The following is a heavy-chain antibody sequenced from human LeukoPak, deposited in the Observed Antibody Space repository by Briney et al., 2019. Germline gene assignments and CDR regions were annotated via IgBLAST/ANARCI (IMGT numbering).Heavy chain of an antibody. CDR1: GFTFSSYG. CDR2: ISYDGSNK. D-gene: IGHD4-11*01. J-gene: IGHJ3*02. V-gene: IGHV3-30*03. Sequence: GRSLRLSCAASGFTFSSYGMHWVRQAPGKGLEWVAVISYDGSNKYYADSVKGRFTISRDNAKNSLYLQMNSLRAEDTAVYYCARVGTVTTDAFDIWGQGTMVTVSS. CDR3: ARVGTVTTDAFDI.